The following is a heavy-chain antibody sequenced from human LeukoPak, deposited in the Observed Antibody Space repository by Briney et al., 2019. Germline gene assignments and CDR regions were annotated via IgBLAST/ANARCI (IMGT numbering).Heavy chain of an antibody. V-gene: IGHV1-2*02. J-gene: IGHJ4*02. Sequence: ASVKVSCKASGYTFTGYYMHWVRQAPGQGREWRGWINPNSGGTNYAQKFQGRVTMTRDTSISTAYMELSRLRSDDTAVYYCARDYGDYPFDYWGQGTLVTVSS. CDR2: INPNSGGT. CDR3: ARDYGDYPFDY. D-gene: IGHD4-17*01. CDR1: GYTFTGYY.